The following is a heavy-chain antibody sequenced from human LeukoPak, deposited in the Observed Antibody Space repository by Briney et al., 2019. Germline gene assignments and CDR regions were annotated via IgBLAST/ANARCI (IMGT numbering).Heavy chain of an antibody. V-gene: IGHV3-30-3*01. J-gene: IGHJ3*02. CDR3: ARDPAGRGGAFDI. D-gene: IGHD3-10*01. CDR1: GFTFSSYA. Sequence: GRSLRLSCAASGFTFSSYAMHWVRQAPGKGLEWVAVISYDGSNKYYADSVKGRFTISRDNSKNTLYLQMNSLRAEDTAVYHCARDPAGRGGAFDIWGQGTMVTVSS. CDR2: ISYDGSNK.